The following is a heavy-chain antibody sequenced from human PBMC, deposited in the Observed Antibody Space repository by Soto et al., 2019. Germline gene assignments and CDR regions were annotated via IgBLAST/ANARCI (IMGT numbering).Heavy chain of an antibody. J-gene: IGHJ4*02. CDR1: GGTFSSYT. D-gene: IGHD5-18*01. CDR3: APLNPGDTAMVS. CDR2: IIPILGIA. V-gene: IGHV1-69*02. Sequence: QVQLVQSGAEVKKPGSSVKVSCKASGGTFSSYTISWVRQAPGQGLEWMGRIIPILGIANYAQKFQGRVTITADKSTSSAYMELSSLRSEDTAVYYCAPLNPGDTAMVSWGQGTLVTVSS.